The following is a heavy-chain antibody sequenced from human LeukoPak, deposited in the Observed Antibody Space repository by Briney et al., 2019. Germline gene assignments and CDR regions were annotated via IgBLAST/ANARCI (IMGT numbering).Heavy chain of an antibody. D-gene: IGHD2-15*01. J-gene: IGHJ4*02. CDR3: AKGGGDSCYSPLDY. V-gene: IGHV3-23*01. Sequence: PGGSLRLSCAASGFTLSSYTMSWVRQAPGKGLEWVSVICGSGGSTYYADSVKGRFTISRDNSKNTLYLQMNSLRAEDTAVYYCAKGGGDSCYSPLDYWGQGTLVTVSS. CDR1: GFTLSSYT. CDR2: ICGSGGST.